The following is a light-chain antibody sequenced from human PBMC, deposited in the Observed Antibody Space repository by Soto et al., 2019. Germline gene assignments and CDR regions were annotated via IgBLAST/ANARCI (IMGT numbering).Light chain of an antibody. CDR2: DAS. Sequence: EIVMTQSPATLSVSPGERATLSCRASQSITRNLAWYQQKPGQAPRLLIYDASNRATGIPARFSGSGSGTDFTLTISSLEPEDFAVYYCQQRSNWPTFGQGTRLEI. CDR1: QSITRN. J-gene: IGKJ5*01. V-gene: IGKV3-11*01. CDR3: QQRSNWPT.